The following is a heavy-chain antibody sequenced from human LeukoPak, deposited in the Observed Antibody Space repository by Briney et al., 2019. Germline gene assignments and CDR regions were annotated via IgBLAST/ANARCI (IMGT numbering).Heavy chain of an antibody. CDR2: ISAYNGNT. D-gene: IGHD3-10*01. V-gene: IGHV1-18*01. CDR3: ARDHVLLWFGELAA. J-gene: IGHJ5*02. Sequence: ASVKVSCKASGYTFTSYGISWVRQAPGQGLEWMGWISAYNGNTNYAQKLQGRVTMTTDTSTSTAYMELRSLRSDDTAVYYCARDHVLLWFGELAAWGQGTLVTVSS. CDR1: GYTFTSYG.